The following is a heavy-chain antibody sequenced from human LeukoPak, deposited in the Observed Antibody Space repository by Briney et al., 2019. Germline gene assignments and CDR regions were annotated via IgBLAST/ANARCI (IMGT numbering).Heavy chain of an antibody. Sequence: GGSLRLSCAASGFTFSSYSMNWVRQAPGKGLEWVSYISSSSSTIYYADSVKGRFTISRDNAKNSLYLQMNNLRVEDTALYYCARYDYNNYVGYYDHWGQGTLVTVSS. CDR1: GFTFSSYS. V-gene: IGHV3-48*01. D-gene: IGHD4-11*01. CDR3: ARYDYNNYVGYYDH. J-gene: IGHJ4*02. CDR2: ISSSSSTI.